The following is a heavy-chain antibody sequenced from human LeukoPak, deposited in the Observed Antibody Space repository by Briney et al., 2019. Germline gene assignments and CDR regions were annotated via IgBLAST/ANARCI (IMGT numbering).Heavy chain of an antibody. CDR1: GLPFDDYA. CDR2: ISWNRGSI. D-gene: IGHD2-2*01. CDR3: AKDISAAADDAFDI. Sequence: TGRSLRLSCAASGLPFDDYAMLWVRQAPGKGLEWVSGISWNRGSIGYADSVKGRFTISRDNAKNSLYLQMNSLRAEDMALYYCAKDISAAADDAFDIWGQGTMVTVSS. V-gene: IGHV3-9*03. J-gene: IGHJ3*02.